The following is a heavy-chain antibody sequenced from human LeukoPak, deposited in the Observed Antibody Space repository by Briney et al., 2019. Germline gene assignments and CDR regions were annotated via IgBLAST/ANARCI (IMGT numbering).Heavy chain of an antibody. CDR1: GFTFSSYG. CDR2: IRYDGSNK. CDR3: RYYDSSGYYYGYAFDI. V-gene: IGHV3-30*02. Sequence: GGSLRLSCAASGFTFSSYGMHWVRQAPGKGLEWVAFIRYDGSNKYYADSVKGRFIISRDNSKNTLYLQMNSLRAEDTAVYYCRYYDSSGYYYGYAFDIWGQGTMVTVSS. J-gene: IGHJ3*02. D-gene: IGHD3-22*01.